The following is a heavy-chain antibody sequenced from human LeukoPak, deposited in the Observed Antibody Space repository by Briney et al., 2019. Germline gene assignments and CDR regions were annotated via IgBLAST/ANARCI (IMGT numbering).Heavy chain of an antibody. Sequence: SVKVSCKASGGTFSSYAISWVRQAPGQGLEWMGRIIPILGIANYAQKFQGRVTITADKSTSTAYMELSSLRSEDTAVYYCARGSTVTTYYFDYWGQGTLVSVSS. D-gene: IGHD4-17*01. CDR1: GGTFSSYA. CDR3: ARGSTVTTYYFDY. CDR2: IIPILGIA. J-gene: IGHJ4*02. V-gene: IGHV1-69*04.